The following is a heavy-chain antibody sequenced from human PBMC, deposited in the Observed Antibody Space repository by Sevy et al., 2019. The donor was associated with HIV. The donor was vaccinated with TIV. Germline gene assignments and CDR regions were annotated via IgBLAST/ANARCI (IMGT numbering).Heavy chain of an antibody. CDR2: VYYNGAT. CDR1: AGSLSRYY. J-gene: IGHJ6*02. CDR3: ARELGAVWTGRYHQYPYSMDV. V-gene: IGHV4-59*01. Sequence: SETLSLTCTVSAGSLSRYYWSWIRQSPGKGLEWIGYVYYNGATNYNPSLKSRLSLALDTSKNQFSLSLGSVTAADTAVYYCARELGAVWTGRYHQYPYSMDVWGHGTTVTVSS. D-gene: IGHD3-16*01.